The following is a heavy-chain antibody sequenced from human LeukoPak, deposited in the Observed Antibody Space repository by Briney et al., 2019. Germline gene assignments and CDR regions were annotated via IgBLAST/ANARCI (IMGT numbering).Heavy chain of an antibody. D-gene: IGHD6-13*01. CDR1: GFTFSSYS. Sequence: AGGSLGLSCAASGFTFSSYSMNWVRQAPGKGLEWVSSISSSSSYIYYADSVKGRFTISRDNAKNSLYLQMNSLRAEDTAVYYCARSSSWYAYYMDVWGKGTTVTVSS. J-gene: IGHJ6*03. CDR3: ARSSSWYAYYMDV. V-gene: IGHV3-21*01. CDR2: ISSSSSYI.